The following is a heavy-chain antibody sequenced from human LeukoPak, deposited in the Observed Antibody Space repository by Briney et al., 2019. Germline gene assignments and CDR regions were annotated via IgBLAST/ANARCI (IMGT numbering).Heavy chain of an antibody. D-gene: IGHD2-21*02. Sequence: GGSLRLSCAASGFTFSNYYWMHWVRQAPGQGLVWVSRINSDGSSTSYADSVKGRFTISRDNAKNTLYLQMNTLRAEDTAVYYCARDRRETYCGGDCYSGSIDYWGQGTLVTVSS. CDR1: GFTFSNYYW. V-gene: IGHV3-74*01. CDR2: INSDGSST. J-gene: IGHJ4*02. CDR3: ARDRRETYCGGDCYSGSIDY.